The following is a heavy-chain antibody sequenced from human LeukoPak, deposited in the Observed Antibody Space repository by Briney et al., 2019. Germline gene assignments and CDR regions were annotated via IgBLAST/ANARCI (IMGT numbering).Heavy chain of an antibody. CDR1: GYTFTTYN. CDR3: ARMTVSGRDNWFDP. D-gene: IGHD6-19*01. J-gene: IGHJ5*02. CDR2: LNPNNGNT. Sequence: GASVTVSCKASGYTFTTYNINWVRQTTGQGLEWMGWLNPNNGNTGYAQKFQGRVTITRNTSINTAYMELSSLRSEDTAVYYCARMTVSGRDNWFDPWGQGTLVTVSS. V-gene: IGHV1-8*03.